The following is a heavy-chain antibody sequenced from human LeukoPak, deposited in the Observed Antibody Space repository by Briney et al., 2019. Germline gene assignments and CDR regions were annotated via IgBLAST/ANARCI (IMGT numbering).Heavy chain of an antibody. V-gene: IGHV3-11*04. CDR2: ISSSGITI. J-gene: IGHJ4*02. D-gene: IGHD3-10*01. CDR1: GFTFSDYY. CDR3: ARDHDAWFGELDY. Sequence: GGSLRLSCAASGFTFSDYYMTWIRQAPGKGLEWVSYISSSGITIYYADSVKGRFTISRDNAKNSLYLQMNSLRAEDTAVYYCARDHDAWFGELDYWGQGTLVTVSS.